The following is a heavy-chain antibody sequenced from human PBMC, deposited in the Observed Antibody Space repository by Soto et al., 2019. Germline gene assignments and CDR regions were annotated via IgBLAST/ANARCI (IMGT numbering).Heavy chain of an antibody. CDR3: ANEGYSSSWYDYFDY. CDR1: GFTFSSYA. V-gene: IGHV3-23*01. Sequence: GGSLRLSCAASGFTFSSYAMSWVRQAPGKGLEWVSAISGSGCSTYYADSVKVRFTISRDNSKNTLYLQMNSLGAEDTAVYYCANEGYSSSWYDYFDYWGQGTLVTVSS. CDR2: ISGSGCST. D-gene: IGHD6-13*01. J-gene: IGHJ4*02.